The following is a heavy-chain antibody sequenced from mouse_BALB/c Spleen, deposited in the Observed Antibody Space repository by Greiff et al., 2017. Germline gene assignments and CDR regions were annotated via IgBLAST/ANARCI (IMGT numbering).Heavy chain of an antibody. V-gene: IGHV1S34*01. D-gene: IGHD2-14*01. CDR3: ARRGEVRGYYYAMDY. J-gene: IGHJ4*01. Sequence: LVKTGASVKISCKASGYSFTGYYMHWVKQSHGKSLEWIGYISCYNGATSYNQKFKGKATFTVDTSSSTAYMQFNSLTSEDSAVYYCARRGEVRGYYYAMDYWGQGTSVTVSS. CDR1: GYSFTGYY. CDR2: ISCYNGAT.